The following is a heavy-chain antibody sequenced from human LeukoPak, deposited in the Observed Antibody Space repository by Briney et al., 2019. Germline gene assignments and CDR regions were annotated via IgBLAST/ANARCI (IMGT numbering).Heavy chain of an antibody. D-gene: IGHD5-12*01. CDR2: IKHDGSEK. CDR3: VKGRGGYVKYKTFDY. J-gene: IGHJ4*02. Sequence: PGGSLRLSCAASAFTFSSYWMSWVRQAPGKGLEWVANIKHDGSEKYYVASLKGRFTISKDNAKNSLFLQMNNLRGEDTAVYYCVKGRGGYVKYKTFDYWGQGTLVTVSS. V-gene: IGHV3-7*01. CDR1: AFTFSSYW.